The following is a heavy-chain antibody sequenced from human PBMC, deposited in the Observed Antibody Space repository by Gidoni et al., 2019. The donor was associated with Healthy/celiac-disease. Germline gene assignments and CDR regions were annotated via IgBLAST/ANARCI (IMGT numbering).Heavy chain of an antibody. D-gene: IGHD1-1*01. CDR1: GGTFSSYA. CDR3: ARAGSRTYTNHFDY. J-gene: IGHJ4*02. CDR2: IIPSFGTA. Sequence: QVQLVQSGAEVKKPGASVKVSCKASGGTFSSYAISWVRQSPGQGLEWMGWIIPSFGTANYAQKCQGRVSITAEASTSTAYMELSILRSEGTAVYYCARAGSRTYTNHFDYWGQGTLVTVSS. V-gene: IGHV1-69*01.